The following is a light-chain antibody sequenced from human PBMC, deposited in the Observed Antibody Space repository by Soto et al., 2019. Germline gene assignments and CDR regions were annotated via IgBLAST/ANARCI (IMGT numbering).Light chain of an antibody. CDR3: QQYYSTPVT. V-gene: IGKV4-1*01. CDR2: WAS. J-gene: IGKJ3*01. Sequence: DIVMTQSPDSLAVSLGERATINCKSSQSVLYSSNNKNYLAWYQQKPGQPPKLLIYWASTRESGVPYRFSGSGAGTDFPLTISSLLAEDVAVYYCQQYYSTPVTFGPGTKVDI. CDR1: QSVLYSSNNKNY.